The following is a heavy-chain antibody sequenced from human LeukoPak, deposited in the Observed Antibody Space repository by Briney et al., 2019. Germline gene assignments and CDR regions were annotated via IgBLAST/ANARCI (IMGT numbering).Heavy chain of an antibody. CDR3: ARGERWLQFGYFDY. Sequence: SETLSLTCTVSGGSISSYYWSWLRQPPWKGLEWIGYIYYSGSTNYNPSLKSRVTISVDTSKNQFSLKLSSVTAADTAVYYCARGERWLQFGYFDYWGQGTLVTVSS. D-gene: IGHD5-24*01. CDR2: IYYSGST. CDR1: GGSISSYY. J-gene: IGHJ4*02. V-gene: IGHV4-59*01.